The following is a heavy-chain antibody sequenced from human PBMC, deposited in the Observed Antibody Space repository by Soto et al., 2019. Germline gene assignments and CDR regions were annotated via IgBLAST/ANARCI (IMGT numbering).Heavy chain of an antibody. CDR3: ATEMGATQGPFDN. D-gene: IGHD1-26*01. CDR1: VFPFGANA. V-gene: IGHV3-23*01. J-gene: IGHJ4*02. Sequence: EVQLLESGGGVVQTGGSLRLSCVVSVFPFGANAMSWVRQAPGKGLEWVSGLSNTGRRTSYADSVKGRFNISRDNSENTVYLQMNSLRVEDTAVYYCATEMGATQGPFDNWGQGTLVTVSS. CDR2: LSNTGRRT.